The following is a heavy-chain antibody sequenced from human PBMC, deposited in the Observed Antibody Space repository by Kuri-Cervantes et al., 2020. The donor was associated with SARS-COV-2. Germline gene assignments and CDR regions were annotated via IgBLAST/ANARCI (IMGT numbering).Heavy chain of an antibody. V-gene: IGHV3-21*01. D-gene: IGHD3-3*02. Sequence: GGSLRLSCAASGFTFSSYSMNWVRQAPGKGLEWVSSISSSSSYIYYADSVKGRFTISRDNSKSTLYLQMSSLRAEDTAVYYCVKDPKGFGVSFLVAAFDIWGQGTMVTVSS. J-gene: IGHJ3*02. CDR1: GFTFSSYS. CDR2: ISSSSSYI. CDR3: VKDPKGFGVSFLVAAFDI.